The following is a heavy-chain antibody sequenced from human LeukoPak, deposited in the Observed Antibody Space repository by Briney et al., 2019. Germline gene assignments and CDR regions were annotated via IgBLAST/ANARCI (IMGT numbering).Heavy chain of an antibody. D-gene: IGHD4-17*01. Sequence: GGSLRLSCAASGFTFSHYHINWVRQAPGKGLEWVSSISSSGTFIYYADSLRGRFTISRDNAKNSLYLQMNSLRAEDTAVYYCARADTTGGYYFDYWGQGTLVTASS. J-gene: IGHJ4*02. V-gene: IGHV3-21*01. CDR1: GFTFSHYH. CDR3: ARADTTGGYYFDY. CDR2: ISSSGTFI.